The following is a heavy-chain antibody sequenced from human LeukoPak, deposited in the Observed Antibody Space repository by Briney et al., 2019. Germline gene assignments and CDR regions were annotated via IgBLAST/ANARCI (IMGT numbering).Heavy chain of an antibody. CDR2: MNPNSGNT. CDR3: ARGAEDGYNLNFDY. V-gene: IGHV1-8*01. D-gene: IGHD5-12*01. CDR1: GYTFTSYD. Sequence: ASVKVSCKASGYTFTSYDINWVRQATGQGLEWMGWMNPNSGNTGYAQKFQGRVTMTRNTSISTAYMELSSLRSEDTAVYYCARGAEDGYNLNFDYWGQGTLVTVSS. J-gene: IGHJ4*02.